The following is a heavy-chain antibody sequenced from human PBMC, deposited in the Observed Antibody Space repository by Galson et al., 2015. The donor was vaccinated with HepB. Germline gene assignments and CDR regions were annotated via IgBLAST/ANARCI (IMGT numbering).Heavy chain of an antibody. CDR2: ISAYNGNT. V-gene: IGHV1-18*04. CDR1: GYTFSSYG. CDR3: ARGGYYYESSGYYPDY. Sequence: SVKVSCKASGYTFSSYGISWVRQAPGQGLEWMGWISAYNGNTNYAQKLRGRVTMTTDTSTSTAYMELRSLRSGDTAVYYCARGGYYYESSGYYPDYWGQGTLVTVSS. J-gene: IGHJ4*02. D-gene: IGHD3-22*01.